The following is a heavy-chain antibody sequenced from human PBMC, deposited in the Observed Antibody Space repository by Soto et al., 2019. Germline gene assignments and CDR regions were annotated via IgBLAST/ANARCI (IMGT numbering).Heavy chain of an antibody. CDR1: GGSISSGGYY. J-gene: IGHJ5*02. Sequence: TLSLTCTVSGGSISSGGYYWSWVRQHPGKGLEWIGYIYYSGSTYYNPSLKSRVTISVDTSKNQFSLKLSSVTAADTAVYYCARDGSGSSYNWFDPWGQGTLVTVSS. CDR2: IYYSGST. V-gene: IGHV4-31*03. D-gene: IGHD3-10*01. CDR3: ARDGSGSSYNWFDP.